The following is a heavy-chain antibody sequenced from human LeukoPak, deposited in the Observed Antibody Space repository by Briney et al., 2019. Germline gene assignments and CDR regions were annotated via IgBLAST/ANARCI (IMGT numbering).Heavy chain of an antibody. CDR2: IYYSGST. CDR3: ARDGSGWSGWFDP. Sequence: SETLSLTCTVSGGSINSYYWSWIRQSPGKGLEWIGYIYYSGSTNYNPFLKSRVTISVDTSKNQFSLKLTSVTAADTAVYYCARDGSGWSGWFDPWGQGTLVTVSS. J-gene: IGHJ5*02. CDR1: GGSINSYY. D-gene: IGHD6-19*01. V-gene: IGHV4-59*01.